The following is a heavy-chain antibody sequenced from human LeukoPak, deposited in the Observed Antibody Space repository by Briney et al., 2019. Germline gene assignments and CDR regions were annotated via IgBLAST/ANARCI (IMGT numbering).Heavy chain of an antibody. CDR3: ARDYYDNSGRFDY. CDR2: ISGSGSTI. V-gene: IGHV3-11*04. J-gene: IGHJ4*02. D-gene: IGHD3-22*01. CDR1: GSYISSGYY. Sequence: LSLTCGVSGSYISSGYYWGWIRQPPGKGLEWVSYISGSGSTIYHADSVKGRFTISRDNAKNSLYLQMNSLRAEDTAVYYCARDYYDNSGRFDYWGQGTLVTVSS.